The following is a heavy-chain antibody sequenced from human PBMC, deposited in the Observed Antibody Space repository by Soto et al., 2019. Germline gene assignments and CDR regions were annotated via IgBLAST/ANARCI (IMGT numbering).Heavy chain of an antibody. J-gene: IGHJ1*01. CDR1: GFTFSSYW. CDR2: IKQDGSEK. V-gene: IGHV3-7*05. D-gene: IGHD6-19*01. CDR3: ARVEQWLESLYFQH. Sequence: GGTLRLSCAASGFTFSSYWMSWVRQAPGKGLEWVANIKQDGSEKYYVDSVKGRFTISRHNAKNSLYLQMNSLRAEDTAVYYCARVEQWLESLYFQHWGQGTLVTVSS.